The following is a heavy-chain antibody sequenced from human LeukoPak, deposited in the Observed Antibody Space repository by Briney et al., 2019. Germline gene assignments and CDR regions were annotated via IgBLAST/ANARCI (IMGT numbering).Heavy chain of an antibody. CDR2: ISSSGSTI. CDR1: GFTFSSYE. CDR3: ASPYSSRWYELCY. D-gene: IGHD6-13*01. Sequence: GGSLRLSCAASGFTFSSYEMNWVRQAPGKGLEWVSYISSSGSTIYYADSVKGRFTISRDNAKNSLYLQMNSLRAEDTAVYYCASPYSSRWYELCYWGQGTLVTVSS. V-gene: IGHV3-48*03. J-gene: IGHJ4*02.